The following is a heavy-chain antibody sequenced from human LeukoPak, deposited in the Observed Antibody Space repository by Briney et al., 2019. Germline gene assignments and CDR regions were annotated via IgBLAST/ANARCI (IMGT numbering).Heavy chain of an antibody. CDR1: GGSASSYY. CDR2: IYYSGST. J-gene: IGHJ4*02. Sequence: SETLSLTCTVSGGSASSYYWSWIRQPPGKGLEWIGYIYYSGSTNYNPSLKSRVTISVDTSKNQFSLKLSSVTAADTAVYFCARHALLVGATDVFDYWGQGTLVTVSS. D-gene: IGHD1-26*01. CDR3: ARHALLVGATDVFDY. V-gene: IGHV4-59*08.